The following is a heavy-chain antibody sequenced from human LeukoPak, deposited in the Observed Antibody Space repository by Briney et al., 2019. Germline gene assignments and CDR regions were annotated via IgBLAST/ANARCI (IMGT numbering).Heavy chain of an antibody. CDR3: ARTDTSGSYH. CDR1: GDSVSRNSAA. CDR2: TYYRSKWYN. Sequence: SQTLPLTCAISGDSVSRNSAAWDWIRQSPSRGLEWLGRTYYRSKWYNDYAVSLKSRITINPDTSKNQFSLQLNSVTPEDTAVYYCARTDTSGSYHWGQGTLVTVSS. V-gene: IGHV6-1*01. D-gene: IGHD3-10*01. J-gene: IGHJ5*02.